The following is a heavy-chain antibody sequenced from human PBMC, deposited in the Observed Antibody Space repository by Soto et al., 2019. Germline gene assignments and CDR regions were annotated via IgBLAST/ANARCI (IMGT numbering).Heavy chain of an antibody. CDR2: ISLYSDGT. CDR1: GYTFSKCG. D-gene: IGHD2-2*01. CDR3: ARVVPGAEAWFGP. V-gene: IGHV1-18*01. Sequence: GASVKVSCKTSGYTFSKCGITWVRQAPGQPLEWLGWISLYSDGTNYAQKFQGRVSMTTDTSTTTAYMELRSLRSDDTALYYCARVVPGAEAWFGPWGQGTLVTVSS. J-gene: IGHJ5*02.